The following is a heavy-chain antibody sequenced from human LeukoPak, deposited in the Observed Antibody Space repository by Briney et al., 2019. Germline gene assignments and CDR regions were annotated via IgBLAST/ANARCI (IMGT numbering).Heavy chain of an antibody. D-gene: IGHD6-13*01. V-gene: IGHV3-15*01. CDR2: IKSKTDGGTT. Sequence: GGSLRLSCAASGFTFSNAWMSWVRQAPGKGLEWVGRIKSKTDGGTTDYAAPVKGRFTISRDDSKNTLYLQMNSLKTEDTAVYYCAKARSTYSSSGGPDYWGQGTLVTVSS. J-gene: IGHJ4*02. CDR3: AKARSTYSSSGGPDY. CDR1: GFTFSNAW.